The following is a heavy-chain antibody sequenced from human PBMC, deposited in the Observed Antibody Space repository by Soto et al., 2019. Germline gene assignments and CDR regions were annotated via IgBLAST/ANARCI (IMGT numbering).Heavy chain of an antibody. CDR1: GFTFSSYA. CDR2: ISGSGGST. Sequence: VQLLESGGGLVQPGGSLRLSCAASGFTFSSYAMSWVRQAPGKGLEWVSAISGSGGSTYYADSVKGRFTISRDNSKNTLYLQMNSLRAEDTAVYYCAKTYYSTTYYYYYMDVWGKGTTVTVSS. CDR3: AKTYYSTTYYYYYMDV. D-gene: IGHD4-4*01. J-gene: IGHJ6*03. V-gene: IGHV3-23*01.